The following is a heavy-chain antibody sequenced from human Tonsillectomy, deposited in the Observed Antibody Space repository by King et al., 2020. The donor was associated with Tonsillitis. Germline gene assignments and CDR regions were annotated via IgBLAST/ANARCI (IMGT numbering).Heavy chain of an antibody. D-gene: IGHD6-13*01. CDR3: ASSDCSSSSCPFYHYMDV. J-gene: IGHJ6*03. V-gene: IGHV1-69*12. Sequence: QLVQSGPEVRKPGSSVRVSCKASRGTVSSYVFSWVRQAPGQGLEWMGGFIPLFGTANYAQKFQGRVTFTADESTTTAYMELTSLRSDDTAVYFCASSDCSSSSCPFYHYMDVWGKGTAVTVSS. CDR1: RGTVSSYV. CDR2: FIPLFGTA.